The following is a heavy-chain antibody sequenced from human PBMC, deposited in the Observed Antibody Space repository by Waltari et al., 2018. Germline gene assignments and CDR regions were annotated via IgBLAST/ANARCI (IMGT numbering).Heavy chain of an antibody. D-gene: IGHD2-2*01. J-gene: IGHJ6*03. CDR1: GVSISSSSYY. V-gene: IGHV4-39*07. CDR2: IYYSGST. Sequence: QLQLQESGPGLVKPSETLSLTCTVSGVSISSSSYYLGWLRQPPGKGLEWIGSIYYSGSTYYNPSLKSRVTISVDTSKNQFSLKLSSVTAADTAVYYCARDCEDIVVVPAAIEYYYYMDVWGKGTTVTISS. CDR3: ARDCEDIVVVPAAIEYYYYMDV.